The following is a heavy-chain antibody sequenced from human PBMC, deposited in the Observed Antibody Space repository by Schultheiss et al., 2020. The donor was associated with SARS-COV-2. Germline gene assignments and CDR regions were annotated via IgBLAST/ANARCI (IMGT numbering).Heavy chain of an antibody. CDR3: AKDHGYGDYGSIRRGMDV. CDR2: IYYSGST. CDR1: GYSISSGSYY. Sequence: SQTLSLTCAVSGYSISSGSYYWNWIRQPPGKGLEWIGYIYYSGSTNYNPSLKSRVTISVDTSKNQFSLKLSSVTAADTAVYYCAKDHGYGDYGSIRRGMDVWGQGTTVTVSS. J-gene: IGHJ6*02. D-gene: IGHD4-17*01. V-gene: IGHV4-61*01.